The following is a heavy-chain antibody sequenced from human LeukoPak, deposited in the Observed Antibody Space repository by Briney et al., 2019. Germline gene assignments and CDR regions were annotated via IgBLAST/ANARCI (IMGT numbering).Heavy chain of an antibody. CDR1: GFIFSNYA. Sequence: GGSLRLSCAASGFIFSNYAIHWVRQAPGKGLEWVAAVSYDGNLQHYADAVKGRFTVSRDNSKNTVFLQINSLRTDDSAVYWCVKVYPTVTTSSVLGSWGQGTLVTVSS. CDR2: VSYDGNLQ. V-gene: IGHV3-30*18. J-gene: IGHJ4*02. D-gene: IGHD4-17*01. CDR3: VKVYPTVTTSSVLGS.